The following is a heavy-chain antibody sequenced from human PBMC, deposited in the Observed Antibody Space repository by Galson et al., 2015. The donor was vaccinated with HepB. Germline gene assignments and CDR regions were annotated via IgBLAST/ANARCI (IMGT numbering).Heavy chain of an antibody. CDR2: ISWNSGSI. J-gene: IGHJ4*02. V-gene: IGHV3-9*01. Sequence: SLRLSCAASGFTFDDYAMHWVRQAPGKGLEWVSGISWNSGSIGYADSVKGRFTISRDNAKNSLYLQMNSLRAEDTALYYCAKDILAVAGTGRFGYWGQGTLVTVSS. CDR1: GFTFDDYA. CDR3: AKDILAVAGTGRFGY. D-gene: IGHD6-19*01.